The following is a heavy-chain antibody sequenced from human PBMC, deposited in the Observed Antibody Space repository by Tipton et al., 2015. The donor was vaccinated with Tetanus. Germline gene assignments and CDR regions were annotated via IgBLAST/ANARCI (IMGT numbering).Heavy chain of an antibody. Sequence: SLRLSCAASGFSFSGSGMHWVRQTPGKGLEWVAVIWYDGGNKDYADSVKGRFTISRDNSENTLYLEMDSLRAEDTAVYYCVRERWGATQRYFDYWGQGTLVLVSS. J-gene: IGHJ4*02. CDR1: GFSFSGSG. CDR3: VRERWGATQRYFDY. CDR2: IWYDGGNK. V-gene: IGHV3-33*01. D-gene: IGHD1-26*01.